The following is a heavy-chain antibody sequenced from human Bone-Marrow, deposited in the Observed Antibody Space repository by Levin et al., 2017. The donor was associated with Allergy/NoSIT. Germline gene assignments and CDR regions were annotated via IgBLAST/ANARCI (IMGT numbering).Heavy chain of an antibody. V-gene: IGHV3-23*01. CDR3: AKDRPVLPTADNDGIEV. Sequence: GGSLRLSCAASGFSFSTYAMTWVRQAPGKGLEWVSTISGSGAATYYADSVKGRFTISRDNSKNTMDLRISSLRAEDTAIYYCAKDRPVLPTADNDGIEVWGQGTMVIVSS. D-gene: IGHD2-15*01. CDR1: GFSFSTYA. J-gene: IGHJ3*01. CDR2: ISGSGAAT.